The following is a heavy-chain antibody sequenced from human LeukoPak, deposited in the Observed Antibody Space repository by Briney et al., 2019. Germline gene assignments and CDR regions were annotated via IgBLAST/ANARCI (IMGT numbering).Heavy chain of an antibody. CDR2: IWYDGSNK. CDR1: GFTFSSYG. V-gene: IGHV3-33*06. CDR3: AKSTIGQQLVRYYYYYVDV. Sequence: GGSLRLSCAASGFTFSSYGMHWVRQAPGQGLEWVAVIWYDGSNKYYADSVKGRFTISRDNSKNTLYLQMNSLRAEDTAVYYCAKSTIGQQLVRYYYYYVDVWGKGTTVTVSS. D-gene: IGHD6-13*01. J-gene: IGHJ6*03.